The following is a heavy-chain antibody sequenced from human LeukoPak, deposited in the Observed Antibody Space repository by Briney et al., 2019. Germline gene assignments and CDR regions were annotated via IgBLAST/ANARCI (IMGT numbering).Heavy chain of an antibody. CDR1: GGSFSDYY. CDR2: INHSGTT. CDR3: AREGSYSGSGSPPLDY. V-gene: IGHV4-34*01. J-gene: IGHJ4*02. D-gene: IGHD3-10*01. Sequence: SETLSLTCAVYGGSFSDYYWSWIRQPPGKGLEWIGEINHSGTTNYNPSLKSRVTMSVDSSKNQFSLKLSSATAADTAVYYCAREGSYSGSGSPPLDYWGQGTLVTVSS.